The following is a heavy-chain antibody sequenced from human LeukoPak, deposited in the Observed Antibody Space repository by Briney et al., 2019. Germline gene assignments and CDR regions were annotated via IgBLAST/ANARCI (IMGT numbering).Heavy chain of an antibody. V-gene: IGHV3-53*01. J-gene: IGHJ4*02. CDR2: IHSDNT. Sequence: GGSLRLSCAASGFTFRIYAMSWVRQAPGKGLEWVSFIHSDNTHYSDSVKGRFTISRDNSKNTLYLQMNSLRAEDTAVYYCARRAGAYSHPYDYWGQGTLVTVSS. CDR3: ARRAGAYSHPYDY. D-gene: IGHD4/OR15-4a*01. CDR1: GFTFRIYA.